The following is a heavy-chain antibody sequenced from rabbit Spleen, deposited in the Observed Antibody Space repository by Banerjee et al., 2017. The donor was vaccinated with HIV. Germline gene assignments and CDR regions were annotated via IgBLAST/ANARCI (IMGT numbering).Heavy chain of an antibody. Sequence: QEQLEESGGGLVKPGGTLTLTCKASGIDFSNYYYMCWVRQAPGKGLELIACIYITSGSTWYASWVNGRFSISRENTQNTVSLQLNSLTAADTATYFCARHAGVASYGYSTLDLWGPGTLVTVS. CDR2: IYITSGST. D-gene: IGHD6-1*01. CDR3: ARHAGVASYGYSTLDL. CDR1: GIDFSNYYY. V-gene: IGHV1S43*01. J-gene: IGHJ4*01.